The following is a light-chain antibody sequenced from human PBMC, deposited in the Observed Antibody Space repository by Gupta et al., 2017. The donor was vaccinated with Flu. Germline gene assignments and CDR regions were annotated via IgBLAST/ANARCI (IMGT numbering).Light chain of an antibody. CDR3: AAWDDSLSGWV. Sequence: QSVLTQPPSASGTPGQRVNIYCSGSSSNIGSNPVYWYQQLPGTAPKLLIYGNNRRPSGVPDRFSGSKSGTSASLAISGLRSEDEANYYCAAWDDSLSGWVFGGGTKLTVL. CDR2: GNN. V-gene: IGLV1-47*01. J-gene: IGLJ3*02. CDR1: SSNIGSNP.